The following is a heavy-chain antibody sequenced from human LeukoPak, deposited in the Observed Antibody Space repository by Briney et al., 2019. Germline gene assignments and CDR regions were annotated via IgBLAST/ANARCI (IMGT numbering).Heavy chain of an antibody. CDR2: IVVASGNT. CDR3: AADSYGSGSVWYFDL. CDR1: GYALSESS. V-gene: IGHV1-58*02. Sequence: SVKVSCKVSGYALSESSIHWVRQARGQRPEWIGWIVVASGNTNYAQKFQDTVTISRDMSTTTVYMELTGLRSEDTAVYYCAADSYGSGSVWYFDLWGRGTLVTVSS. J-gene: IGHJ2*01. D-gene: IGHD3-10*01.